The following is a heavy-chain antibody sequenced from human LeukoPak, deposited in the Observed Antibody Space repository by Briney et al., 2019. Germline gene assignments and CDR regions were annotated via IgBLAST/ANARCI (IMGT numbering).Heavy chain of an antibody. Sequence: GGSLRLSCAASGFTLRGKGRNGVGRAQGKGLEGGEVISYDGSNKYYADSVKGRFTISRDNSKNTLYLQMNSLRAEDTVVYYCAKGGSGWYGVYFDYWGQGTLVTVSS. CDR2: ISYDGSNK. CDR3: AKGGSGWYGVYFDY. J-gene: IGHJ4*02. CDR1: GFTLRGKG. D-gene: IGHD6-19*01. V-gene: IGHV3-30*18.